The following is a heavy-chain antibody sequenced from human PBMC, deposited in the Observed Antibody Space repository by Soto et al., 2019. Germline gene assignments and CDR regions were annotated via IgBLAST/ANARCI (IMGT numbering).Heavy chain of an antibody. CDR1: GFTFSSYA. CDR2: ISASGAGT. Sequence: EVQLLESGGGLVQPGGSLRLSCAASGFTFSSYAMRWVRQAPGKGLEWVSTISASGAGTYYADSVKGRFTIARDNSKNTLYLQMNSLRAEDTAVYYCAKASGYSYEKYYFDYWGQGTLVTVSS. J-gene: IGHJ4*02. D-gene: IGHD5-18*01. V-gene: IGHV3-23*01. CDR3: AKASGYSYEKYYFDY.